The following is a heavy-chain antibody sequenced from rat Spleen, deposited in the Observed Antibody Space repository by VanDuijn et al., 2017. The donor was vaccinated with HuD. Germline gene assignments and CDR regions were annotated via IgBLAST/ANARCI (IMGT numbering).Heavy chain of an antibody. CDR2: ISSDGRRN. Sequence: EVQLVESDGGLVQPGGSLKLSCAASGFIFSDYYMAWVRQAPAKGLEWVATISSDGRRNYYRDSVKGRFTISRDNAKSTLYLQMDSLRSEDTATYYCATNSGPSYWGQGVMVTVSS. V-gene: IGHV5-7*01. D-gene: IGHD4-3*01. CDR3: ATNSGPSY. CDR1: GFIFSDYY. J-gene: IGHJ2*01.